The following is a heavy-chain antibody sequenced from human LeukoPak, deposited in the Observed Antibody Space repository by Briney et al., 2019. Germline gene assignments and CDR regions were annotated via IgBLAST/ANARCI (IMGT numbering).Heavy chain of an antibody. CDR3: ARDSSGYRRGSFDY. V-gene: IGHV4-59*11. CDR1: GGSISTHY. CDR2: IYYSGST. J-gene: IGHJ4*02. D-gene: IGHD3-22*01. Sequence: SETLFLTCTVSGGSISTHYWSWIRQPPGKGLEWIGYIYYSGSTNYNPSLKSRVTISVDTSKNQFSLKLSSVTAADTAVYYCARDSSGYRRGSFDYWGQGTLVTVSS.